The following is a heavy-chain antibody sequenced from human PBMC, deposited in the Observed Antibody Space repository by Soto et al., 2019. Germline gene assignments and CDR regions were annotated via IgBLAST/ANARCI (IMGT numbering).Heavy chain of an antibody. J-gene: IGHJ5*02. CDR3: AREGDYDILTGPIHSCFDP. Sequence: SETLSLTCTVSGGSISSGGYYWSWIRQHPGKGLEWIGYIYYSGSTYYNPSLKSRVTISVDTSKNQFSLKLSSVTAADTAVYYCAREGDYDILTGPIHSCFDPWGQGTLVTVSS. D-gene: IGHD3-9*01. CDR1: GGSISSGGYY. CDR2: IYYSGST. V-gene: IGHV4-31*03.